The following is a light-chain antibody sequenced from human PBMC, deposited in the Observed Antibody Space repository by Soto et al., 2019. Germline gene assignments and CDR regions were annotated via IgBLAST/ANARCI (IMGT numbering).Light chain of an antibody. CDR1: QSVSSGY. Sequence: EIVLTQSPGTLSLSPGERATLSCRASQSVSSGYLAWYQQKPGQAPRLLIYGASSRATGIPDRFSGSGSGTDFTLTISRLEPEDFAVYYCQQSETFGQGTKVDIK. J-gene: IGKJ1*01. CDR3: QQSET. CDR2: GAS. V-gene: IGKV3-20*01.